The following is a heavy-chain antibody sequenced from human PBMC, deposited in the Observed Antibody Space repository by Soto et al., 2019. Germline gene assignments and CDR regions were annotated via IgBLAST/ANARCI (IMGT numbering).Heavy chain of an antibody. V-gene: IGHV3-23*01. CDR2: ISGSGGST. CDR3: AKGRSDGGPGDHYYYYYMDV. D-gene: IGHD3-10*01. J-gene: IGHJ6*03. CDR1: GFTFSSYA. Sequence: GGSLRLSCAASGFTFSSYAMSWVRQAPGKGLEWVSAISGSGGSTYYADSVKGRFTISRDNSKNTLYLQMNSLRAEDTAVYYCAKGRSDGGPGDHYYYYYMDVWGKGTTVTVSS.